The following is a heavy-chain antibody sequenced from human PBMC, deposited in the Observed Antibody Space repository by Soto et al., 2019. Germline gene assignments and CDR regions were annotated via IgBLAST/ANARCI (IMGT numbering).Heavy chain of an antibody. V-gene: IGHV4-4*02. Sequence: SETLSLTCAISGDSINSSHSWTWVRQPPGKGLEWIGEAHHGGTNSNPSLKTRVTILLDKSKNQFSLKLNSVTAADTAIYYCAREIVSWFGDLLPLGLDLWGQGNMVTVSS. CDR1: GDSINSSHS. CDR3: AREIVSWFGDLLPLGLDL. D-gene: IGHD3-10*01. CDR2: AHHGGT. J-gene: IGHJ6*02.